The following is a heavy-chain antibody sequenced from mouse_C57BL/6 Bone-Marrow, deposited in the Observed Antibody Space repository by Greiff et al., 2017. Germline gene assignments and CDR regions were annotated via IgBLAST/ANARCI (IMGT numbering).Heavy chain of an antibody. CDR1: GYTFTSYT. CDR2: INPSSGYT. J-gene: IGHJ2*01. Sequence: VQRVESGAELARPGASVKMSCKASGYTFTSYTMHWVKQRPGQGLEWIGYINPSSGYTKYNQKFKDKATLTADKSSSTAYMQLSSLTSEDSAVYYCAGPFDYWGQGTTLTVSS. V-gene: IGHV1-4*01. CDR3: AGPFDY.